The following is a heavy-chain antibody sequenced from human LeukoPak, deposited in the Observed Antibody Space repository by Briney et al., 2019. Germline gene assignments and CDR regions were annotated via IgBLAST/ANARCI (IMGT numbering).Heavy chain of an antibody. CDR2: IVVGSGNT. Sequence: SVKVSCKASGFTFTSSAMQWVRQARGQRLEWIGWIVVGSGNTNYAQKFQERVTITRDMSTSTAYMELSSLRSEDTAVYYCAADSMVYGSGSYYTSLPDYWGQGTLVTVSS. CDR1: GFTFTSSA. D-gene: IGHD3-10*01. CDR3: AADSMVYGSGSYYTSLPDY. V-gene: IGHV1-58*02. J-gene: IGHJ4*02.